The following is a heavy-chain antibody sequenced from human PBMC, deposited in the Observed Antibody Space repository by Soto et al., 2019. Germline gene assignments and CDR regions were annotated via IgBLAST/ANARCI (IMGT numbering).Heavy chain of an antibody. V-gene: IGHV4-30-2*01. Sequence: QLQLQESGSGLVKPSQTLSLTCAVSGGSTSSGGYSWSWLRQPPGKGLEWIGYISHSGSTYYNPSLKRRVTISVDTSKNQFSLRLSSVTAADTAVYYCASGGLLPDYWGQGTLVTVSS. CDR3: ASGGLLPDY. CDR2: ISHSGST. D-gene: IGHD6-19*01. CDR1: GGSTSSGGYS. J-gene: IGHJ4*02.